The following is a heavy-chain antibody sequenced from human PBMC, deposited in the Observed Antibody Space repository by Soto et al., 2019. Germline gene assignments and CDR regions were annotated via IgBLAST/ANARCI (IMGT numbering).Heavy chain of an antibody. D-gene: IGHD6-19*01. J-gene: IGHJ6*02. CDR2: IYPGDSDT. CDR3: ATGAVAGIRPNYFYGMDV. V-gene: IGHV5-51*01. CDR1: GYSFTRYW. Sequence: GESLKISCKGSGYSFTRYWVGWVRQMPGKSLEWMGIIYPGDSDTRYSPSFQGQVTISADKSISTAYLQWSSLKASDTAMYYCATGAVAGIRPNYFYGMDVWAKGPRSPSP.